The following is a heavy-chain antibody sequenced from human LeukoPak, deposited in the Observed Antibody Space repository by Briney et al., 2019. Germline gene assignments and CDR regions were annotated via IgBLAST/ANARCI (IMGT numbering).Heavy chain of an antibody. CDR2: IYHSGST. Sequence: SETLSLTCTVSGYSISSGYYWGWIRQPPGKGLEWIGSIYHSGSTYYNPSLKSRVTISVDTSKNQFSLKLSSVTAADTAVYYCARTPNTWFDPWGQGTLVTVSS. CDR1: GYSISSGYY. CDR3: ARTPNTWFDP. J-gene: IGHJ5*02. V-gene: IGHV4-38-2*02.